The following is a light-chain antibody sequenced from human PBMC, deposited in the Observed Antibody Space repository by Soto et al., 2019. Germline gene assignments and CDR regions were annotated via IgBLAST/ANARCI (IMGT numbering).Light chain of an antibody. CDR1: QDISNY. CDR3: QQHDYLPLT. J-gene: IGKJ4*01. CDR2: DAS. V-gene: IGKV1-33*01. Sequence: DIQMTQSPSSLSASVGDSVTITCQASQDISNYLNWYQQKPGKAPKXLIYDASNLETGVPSRFSGTRSGTICTITLGSLQPEDIETYDCQQHDYLPLTFGGGTKVDI.